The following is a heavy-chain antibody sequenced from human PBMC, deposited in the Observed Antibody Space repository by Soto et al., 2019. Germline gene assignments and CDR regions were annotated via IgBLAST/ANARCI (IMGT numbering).Heavy chain of an antibody. CDR3: ARDFLGRGEGFDP. Sequence: SETLSLTCTVSGGSISSYYWSWIRQPPGKGLEWIGYIYYSGSTNYHPSLKSRVTISVDTSKNQFSLKLSSVTAADTAVYYCARDFLGRGEGFDPWGQGTLVTVSS. CDR2: IYYSGST. J-gene: IGHJ5*02. V-gene: IGHV4-59*01. D-gene: IGHD1-26*01. CDR1: GGSISSYY.